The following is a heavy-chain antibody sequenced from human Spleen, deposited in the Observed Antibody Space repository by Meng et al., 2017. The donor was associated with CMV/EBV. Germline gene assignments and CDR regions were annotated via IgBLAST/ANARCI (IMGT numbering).Heavy chain of an antibody. V-gene: IGHV4-34*01. J-gene: IGHJ5*02. CDR3: VTSTLVAIDKFEP. D-gene: IGHD3-16*02. Sequence: CGASGGSFSGYYRTWIRQAPGKGLEWIGQVNHDGITNYNPSLKSRLNISAATSKTQSTLRLDSVTAADSAVYYCVTSTLVAIDKFEPWGQGTLVTVSS. CDR1: GGSFSGYY. CDR2: VNHDGIT.